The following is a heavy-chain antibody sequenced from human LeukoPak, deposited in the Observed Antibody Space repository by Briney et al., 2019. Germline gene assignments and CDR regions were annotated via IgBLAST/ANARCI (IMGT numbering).Heavy chain of an antibody. CDR2: ISGSGGST. D-gene: IGHD3-10*01. Sequence: GRSLRLSCAASGFTFSSYAMSWVRQAPGKGLEWVSAISGSGGSTYYADSVKGRFTISRDNSKNTLYLQMNSLRAEDTAVYYCAKYFYDSGSYSFDYWGQGALVTVSS. CDR3: AKYFYDSGSYSFDY. V-gene: IGHV3-23*01. J-gene: IGHJ4*02. CDR1: GFTFSSYA.